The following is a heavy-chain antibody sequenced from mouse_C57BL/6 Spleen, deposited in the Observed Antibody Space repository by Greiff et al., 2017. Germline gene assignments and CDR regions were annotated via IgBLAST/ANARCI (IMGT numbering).Heavy chain of an antibody. CDR1: GYTFTDYN. D-gene: IGHD2-4*01. Sequence: VQLQQSGPELVKPGASVKIPCKASGYTFTDYNMDWVKQSPGKSLEWIGDINPNNGGTIYNQKLKGKATLTVDKSSSTAYMELRSLTSEDTAVYYCARRDYDDDGAYAMDYWGQGTSVTVSS. V-gene: IGHV1-18*01. J-gene: IGHJ4*01. CDR2: INPNNGGT. CDR3: ARRDYDDDGAYAMDY.